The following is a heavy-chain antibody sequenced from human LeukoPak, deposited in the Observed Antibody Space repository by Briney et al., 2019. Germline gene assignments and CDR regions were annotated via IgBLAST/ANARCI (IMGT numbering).Heavy chain of an antibody. V-gene: IGHV4-30-2*01. CDR1: GGSTSSGGYY. D-gene: IGHD4-11*01. J-gene: IGHJ1*01. CDR2: IYHSGST. CDR3: AREVKNSMWFQH. Sequence: PSETLSLTCTVSGGSTSSGGYYWSWIRQPPGKGLEWIGYIYHSGSTYYNPSLKSRVTISVDRSKNQFSLKLSSVTAADTAVYHCAREVKNSMWFQHWGQGTLVTVSS.